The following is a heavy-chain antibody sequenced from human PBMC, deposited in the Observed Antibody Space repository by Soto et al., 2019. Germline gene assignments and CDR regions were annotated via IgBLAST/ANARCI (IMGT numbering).Heavy chain of an antibody. CDR3: ARGPDNEGYFDY. D-gene: IGHD1-1*01. Sequence: QVRLVQSEAEVKKPGSSVKVSCKASGGTFSNYAITWVRQAPGQGLEWMGVIILPFGTPNYAQTFQGRATITADDSRSTAYMELSGLRSDDTAVYYCARGPDNEGYFDYWGRGTLVTVSS. CDR1: GGTFSNYA. CDR2: IILPFGTP. V-gene: IGHV1-69*12. J-gene: IGHJ4*02.